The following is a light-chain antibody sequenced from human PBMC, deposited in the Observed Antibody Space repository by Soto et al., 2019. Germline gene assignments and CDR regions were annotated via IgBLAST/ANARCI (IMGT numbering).Light chain of an antibody. V-gene: IGKV3-20*01. CDR3: QQYGSSPPYT. CDR1: QRVSSRY. CDR2: GAS. Sequence: EIGVTQAPGTLSFVSGEKATLPFRASQRVSSRYLAWYQQKPGQAPRLLIYGASSRATGIPDRFSGSGSGTDFTLTISRLEPEDFAVYYCQQYGSSPPYTFGQGTKLEIK. J-gene: IGKJ2*01.